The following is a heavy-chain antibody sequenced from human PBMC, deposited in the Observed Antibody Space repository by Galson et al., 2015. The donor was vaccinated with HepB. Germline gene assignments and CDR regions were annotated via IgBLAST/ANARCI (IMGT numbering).Heavy chain of an antibody. Sequence: SVKVSCKASGGTFSRNTISWVRQAPGQGLEWMGGIIPFSGTANYAQKFQGRVTITADESTSTAYVELSSLTYEDTAVYYCARDRTTVVTPRYNYYFGMDVWGQGTTVTVSS. CDR2: IIPFSGTA. J-gene: IGHJ6*02. CDR1: GGTFSRNT. V-gene: IGHV1-69*13. D-gene: IGHD4-23*01. CDR3: ARDRTTVVTPRYNYYFGMDV.